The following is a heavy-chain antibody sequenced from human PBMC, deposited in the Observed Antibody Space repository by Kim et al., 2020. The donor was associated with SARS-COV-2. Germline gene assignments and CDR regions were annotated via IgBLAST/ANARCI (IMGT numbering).Heavy chain of an antibody. V-gene: IGHV4-30-2*05. D-gene: IGHD3-16*01. Sequence: YHNPSLKSRLILSLDTAKNQFSRKLSSVTAADTAVYYCARDSIRIPGVDPWGQGTLVTVSS. CDR3: ARDSIRIPGVDP. J-gene: IGHJ5*02.